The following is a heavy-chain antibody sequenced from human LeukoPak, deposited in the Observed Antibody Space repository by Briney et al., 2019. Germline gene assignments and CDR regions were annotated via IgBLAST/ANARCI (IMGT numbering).Heavy chain of an antibody. CDR1: GGSISSYY. Sequence: SETLSLTCTVSGGSISSYYWSWIRQPPGKGLVWIGYIYYSGSTNYNPSLKSRVTISVDTSKNQFSLKLSSVTAADTAVYYCARAPYWYFDFRGRGTLITVSS. J-gene: IGHJ2*01. CDR3: ARAPYWYFDF. CDR2: IYYSGST. V-gene: IGHV4-59*01.